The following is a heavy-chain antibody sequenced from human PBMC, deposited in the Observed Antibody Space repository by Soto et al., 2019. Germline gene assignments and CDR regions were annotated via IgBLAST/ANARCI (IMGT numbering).Heavy chain of an antibody. Sequence: SETLSLTCTVSAGSITTSYWSWIRQPLGKALEWIGYISYRGSTNYNPSLKSRLTISIDTSKSQTSLKLTSMTTADTAVYYCASSGIVGREVNTWFDPWGPGTLVTVSS. CDR2: ISYRGST. CDR3: ASSGIVGREVNTWFDP. D-gene: IGHD3-22*01. J-gene: IGHJ5*02. CDR1: AGSITTSY. V-gene: IGHV4-59*01.